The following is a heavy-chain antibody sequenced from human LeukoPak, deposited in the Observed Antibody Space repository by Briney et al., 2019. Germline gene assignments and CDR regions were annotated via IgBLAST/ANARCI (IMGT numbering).Heavy chain of an antibody. CDR2: ISWNSGSI. Sequence: PGRSLRLSCAASGFTFDDYAMHWVRHAPGRGLEWVSGISWNSGSIGYADSVKGRFTISRDNAKNSLYLQMNSLRAEDTALYYCAKGTLAYYYYMDVWGKGTTVTISS. V-gene: IGHV3-9*01. CDR1: GFTFDDYA. CDR3: AKGTLAYYYYMDV. J-gene: IGHJ6*03.